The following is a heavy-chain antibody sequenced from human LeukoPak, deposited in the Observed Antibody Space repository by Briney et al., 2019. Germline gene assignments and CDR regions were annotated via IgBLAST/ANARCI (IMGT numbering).Heavy chain of an antibody. CDR1: GFTFSSYA. J-gene: IGHJ4*02. D-gene: IGHD3-22*01. CDR2: ISYDGSNK. CDR3: ARDRRTYYYDSSGYPGPY. V-gene: IGHV3-30-3*01. Sequence: GGSLRLSCAASGFTFSSYAMHWVRQAPGKGLEWVAVISYDGSNKYYADSVKGRFTTSRDNSKNTLYLQMNSLRAEDTAVYYCARDRRTYYYDSSGYPGPYWGQGTLVTVSS.